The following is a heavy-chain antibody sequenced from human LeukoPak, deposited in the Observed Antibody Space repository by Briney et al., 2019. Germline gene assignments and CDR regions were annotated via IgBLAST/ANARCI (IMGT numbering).Heavy chain of an antibody. CDR3: ASPRKGTRWLQQIDY. V-gene: IGHV4-39*07. CDR2: IYYSGST. CDR1: SGSIGSYY. J-gene: IGHJ4*02. D-gene: IGHD5-24*01. Sequence: SETLSLTCTVSSGSIGSYYWGWIRQPPGKGLEWIGSIYYSGSTYYNPSLKSRVTISVDTSKNQFSLKLSSVTAADTAVYYCASPRKGTRWLQQIDYWGQGTLVTVSS.